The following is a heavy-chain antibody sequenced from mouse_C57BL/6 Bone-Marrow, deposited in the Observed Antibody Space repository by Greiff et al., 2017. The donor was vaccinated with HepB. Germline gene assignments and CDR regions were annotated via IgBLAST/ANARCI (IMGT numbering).Heavy chain of an antibody. Sequence: QVQLKQSGPGLVAPSQCLSITCTASGFSLTSYAISWVRQPPGKGLEWLGVIWTGGGTNYNSAPTSRLSISKDNSKSQVFLKMNSLRTDDTARYYCARRDCDYPYAMDYWGQGTSVTVSS. V-gene: IGHV2-9-1*01. CDR3: ARRDCDYPYAMDY. J-gene: IGHJ4*01. CDR2: IWTGGGT. D-gene: IGHD2-4*01. CDR1: GFSLTSYA.